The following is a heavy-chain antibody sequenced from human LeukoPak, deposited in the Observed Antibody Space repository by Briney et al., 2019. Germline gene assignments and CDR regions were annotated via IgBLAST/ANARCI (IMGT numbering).Heavy chain of an antibody. V-gene: IGHV5-51*01. D-gene: IGHD1-26*01. CDR1: GYGLTSYW. CDR3: ARFFGATSYFFDF. J-gene: IGHJ4*02. CDR2: IYPGDSDT. Sequence: GEAPQISSNAPGYGLTSYWIGWVRQIPGKGLEWMGIIYPGDSDTRYSPSFQGQVTISADKFINTAYLQWSSLKASDIAIYYCARFFGATSYFFDFWGQGTMVTVSS.